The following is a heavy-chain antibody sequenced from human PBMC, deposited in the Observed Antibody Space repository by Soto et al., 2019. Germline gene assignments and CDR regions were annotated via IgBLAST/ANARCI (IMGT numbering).Heavy chain of an antibody. CDR1: GFTFSSYA. V-gene: IGHV3-30-3*01. Sequence: GGSLRLSCAASGFTFSSYAMHWVRQAPGKGLEWVAVISYDGSNKYYADSVKGRFTISRDNSKNTLYLQMNSLRAEDTAVYYCAREISKAVAGAPTEEADAFDIWGQGTMVTVSS. D-gene: IGHD6-19*01. CDR2: ISYDGSNK. CDR3: AREISKAVAGAPTEEADAFDI. J-gene: IGHJ3*02.